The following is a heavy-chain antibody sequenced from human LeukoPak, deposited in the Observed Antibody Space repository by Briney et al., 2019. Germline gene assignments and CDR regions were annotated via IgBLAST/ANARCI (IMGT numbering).Heavy chain of an antibody. CDR1: GGSFSGYY. J-gene: IGHJ6*03. Sequence: PSETLSLTCAVYGGSFSGYYWSWIRQPPGKGLEWIGEINHSGGTNYNPSLKSRGTISVDTSKNQFSLKLSSVTAADNAVYYCARGAKLVPLGVWFGAGFYYMDVWGKGTTVTASS. CDR3: ARGAKLVPLGVWFGAGFYYMDV. V-gene: IGHV4-34*01. CDR2: INHSGGT. D-gene: IGHD6-6*01.